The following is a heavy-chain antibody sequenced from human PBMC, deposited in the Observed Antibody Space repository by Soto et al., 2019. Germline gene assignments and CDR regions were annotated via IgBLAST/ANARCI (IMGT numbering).Heavy chain of an antibody. Sequence: PGESLKISCAASGFTFSSYGMHWVRQAPGKGLEWVAVIWYDGSNKYYADSVKGRFTISRDNSKNTLYLQMDSLRAEDTAVYYCTRDQGRGYSYGFDYWGQGTLVTV. V-gene: IGHV3-33*01. J-gene: IGHJ4*02. CDR3: TRDQGRGYSYGFDY. CDR1: GFTFSSYG. D-gene: IGHD5-18*01. CDR2: IWYDGSNK.